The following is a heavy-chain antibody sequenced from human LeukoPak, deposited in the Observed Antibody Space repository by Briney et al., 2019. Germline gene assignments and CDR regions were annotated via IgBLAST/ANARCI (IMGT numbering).Heavy chain of an antibody. J-gene: IGHJ4*02. CDR1: GFTFSSYA. CDR3: ARDHVWGSYRYTGFDY. CDR2: ISGSGGST. D-gene: IGHD3-16*02. Sequence: GGSLRLSCAASGFTFSSYAMSWVRQAPGKGLEWVSGISGSGGSTYYADSVKGRFTVSRDNSKSTLYLQMNSLRAEDTAVYYCARDHVWGSYRYTGFDYWGQGTLVTVSS. V-gene: IGHV3-23*01.